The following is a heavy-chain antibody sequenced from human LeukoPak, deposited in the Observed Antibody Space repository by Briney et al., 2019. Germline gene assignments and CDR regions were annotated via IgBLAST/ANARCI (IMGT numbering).Heavy chain of an antibody. CDR2: ISGSGGST. Sequence: GGSLRLSCAASGFAFSSYAMSWVRQAPGKGLDWVSAISGSGGSTYYADSVKGRSTISRDNSKNTLYLQMNSLRAEDTAVYYCAKDQGYSGPLYYFDYWGQGTLVTVSS. D-gene: IGHD5-12*01. CDR3: AKDQGYSGPLYYFDY. J-gene: IGHJ4*02. CDR1: GFAFSSYA. V-gene: IGHV3-23*01.